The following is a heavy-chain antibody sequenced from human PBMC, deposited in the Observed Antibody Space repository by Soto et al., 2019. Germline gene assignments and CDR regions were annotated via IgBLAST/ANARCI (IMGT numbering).Heavy chain of an antibody. CDR3: ARGRGYYDSSGYDF. J-gene: IGHJ4*02. CDR1: GFTFSDYH. V-gene: IGHV3-11*01. Sequence: GGSLRLSCAASGFTFSDYHMNWIRQAPGKGLEWISYNSGGGGSTIYYTDSVKGRFTISRDNTKKSLYLDMNSLRAEDTAVYFCARGRGYYDSSGYDFWGQGTPVTVSS. CDR2: NSGGGGSTI. D-gene: IGHD3-22*01.